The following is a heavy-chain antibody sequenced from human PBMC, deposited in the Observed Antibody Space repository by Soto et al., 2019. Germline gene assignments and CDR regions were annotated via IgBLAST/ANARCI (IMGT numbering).Heavy chain of an antibody. CDR1: GGSFSGYY. CDR3: ARGPFLYTYYDFWSGYPPGGFDY. Sequence: QVQLQQWGAGLLKPSETLSLTCAVYGGSFSGYYWSWIRQPPGKGLEWIGDINHSGSTNYNPSLKSRVTISVATSKNQVALKLSSGTAADTAVYYCARGPFLYTYYDFWSGYPPGGFDYWGQGTLVTVSS. D-gene: IGHD3-3*01. CDR2: INHSGST. J-gene: IGHJ4*02. V-gene: IGHV4-34*01.